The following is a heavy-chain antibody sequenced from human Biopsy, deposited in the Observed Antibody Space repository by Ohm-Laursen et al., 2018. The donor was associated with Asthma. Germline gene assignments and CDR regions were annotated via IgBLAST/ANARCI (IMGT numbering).Heavy chain of an antibody. D-gene: IGHD7-27*01. J-gene: IGHJ4*02. Sequence: SLRLSCAASGFTFSGYTMNWVRQAPGKGLEWVSSITSSSSYIFYADSVKGRFTISRDNPRNSLNLQMNSLRAEDTAVYYCARDAPTGGYIDYWGLGTLVTVSS. CDR1: GFTFSGYT. CDR2: ITSSSSYI. V-gene: IGHV3-21*01. CDR3: ARDAPTGGYIDY.